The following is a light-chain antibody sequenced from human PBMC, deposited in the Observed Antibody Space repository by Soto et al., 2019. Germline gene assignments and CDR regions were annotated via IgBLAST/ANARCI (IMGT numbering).Light chain of an antibody. CDR2: DTR. CDR1: TGAVTSGHY. J-gene: IGLJ3*02. Sequence: QAVVTQEPSLTVSPGGTVTLTCGSSTGAVTSGHYPYWFQQKPGQAPRTLIYDTRNKHSWTPARFSGSLLGGKAALTLSGAQPEDEAEYYCLLSYSDVGVFGGGTKLTVL. V-gene: IGLV7-46*01. CDR3: LLSYSDVGV.